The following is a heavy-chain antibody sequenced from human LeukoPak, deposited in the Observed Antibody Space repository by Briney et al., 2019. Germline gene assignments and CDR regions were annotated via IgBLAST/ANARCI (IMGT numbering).Heavy chain of an antibody. Sequence: GGSLRLSCAASGFTFSSYRMNCVRQPPAKVLEWVSYISSSSSTIYYADSVKGRFTISRDNAKNSLYLQMNSLRDEDTAVYYCARQKRSYGSFLVYYFDYWGQGTLVSVFS. CDR3: ARQKRSYGSFLVYYFDY. V-gene: IGHV3-48*02. D-gene: IGHD5-18*01. CDR1: GFTFSSYR. CDR2: ISSSSSTI. J-gene: IGHJ4*02.